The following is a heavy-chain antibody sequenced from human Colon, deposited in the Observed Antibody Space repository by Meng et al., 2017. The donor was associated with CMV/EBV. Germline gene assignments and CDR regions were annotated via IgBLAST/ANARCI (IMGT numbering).Heavy chain of an antibody. CDR1: GFTFGDYA. CDR3: ARPLSPRSAYSALLAF. D-gene: IGHD2-15*01. V-gene: IGHV3-21*06. CDR2: ITTANAYI. Sequence: GESLKISCTASGFTFGDYAVIWVRQAPGKGLEWVASITTANAYISYAESVKGRFTISRDDAKSSLFLQMDNLRVDDTAVYYCARPLSPRSAYSALLAFWGQGTLVTVSS. J-gene: IGHJ4*02.